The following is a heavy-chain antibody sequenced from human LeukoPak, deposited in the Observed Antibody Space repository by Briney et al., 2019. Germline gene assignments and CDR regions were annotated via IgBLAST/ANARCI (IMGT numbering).Heavy chain of an antibody. CDR3: IRDGYKFDY. V-gene: IGHV1-8*02. CDR1: GGTFSSYA. CDR2: MNPTSGNT. Sequence: ASVKVSCKASGGTFSSYAINWVRQATGQGLEWVGWMNPTSGNTGYAQSFQGRVTMTRNTSITTAYMELSSLRSEDTAVYYCIRDGYKFDYWGQGTLVTVSS. D-gene: IGHD5-24*01. J-gene: IGHJ4*02.